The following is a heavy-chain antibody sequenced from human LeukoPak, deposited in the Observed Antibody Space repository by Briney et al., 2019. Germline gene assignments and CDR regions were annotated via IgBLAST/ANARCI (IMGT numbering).Heavy chain of an antibody. CDR2: IYSGDTT. Sequence: PGGSLRLSCAASGFTVSTNYMSWVRQAPGKGLEWVSVIYSGDTTFYADSVRGKFTISRDNSKNTLYDQMNSLRAEDTAVYYCASILRSSSGYYFDYWGQGTLVTVSS. D-gene: IGHD3-10*01. V-gene: IGHV3-66*01. CDR3: ASILRSSSGYYFDY. J-gene: IGHJ4*02. CDR1: GFTVSTNY.